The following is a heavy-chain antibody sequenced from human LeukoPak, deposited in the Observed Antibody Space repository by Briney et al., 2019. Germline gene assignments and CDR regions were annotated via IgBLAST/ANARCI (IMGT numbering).Heavy chain of an antibody. CDR1: GGSISSAGYY. J-gene: IGHJ6*03. Sequence: PSETLSLTCTVSGGSISSAGYYWGWVRQPPGRGLEWIGTIYYRGTTYYNPSLKSRLTISVDSSKNHFSLKLSSVTAADTAVYYCARGSSSWLPYYMDVWGKGTTVTVSS. D-gene: IGHD6-13*01. CDR3: ARGSSSWLPYYMDV. V-gene: IGHV4-39*07. CDR2: IYYRGTT.